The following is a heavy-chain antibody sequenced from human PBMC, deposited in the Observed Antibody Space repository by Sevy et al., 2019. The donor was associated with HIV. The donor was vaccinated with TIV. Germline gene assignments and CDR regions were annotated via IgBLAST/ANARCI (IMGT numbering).Heavy chain of an antibody. V-gene: IGHV3-23*01. J-gene: IGHJ6*02. Sequence: GGSLRLSCAASGFTFSSYAMSWVRQAPGKGLERVSAISHSGDGTYYADSVKGRFTISRDNSKNTLYLEMNSLRAEDTAVYYCAKGTLVVPTVIYYYYGMSVWGQGTTVTVSS. D-gene: IGHD2-2*02. CDR2: ISHSGDGT. CDR1: GFTFSSYA. CDR3: AKGTLVVPTVIYYYYGMSV.